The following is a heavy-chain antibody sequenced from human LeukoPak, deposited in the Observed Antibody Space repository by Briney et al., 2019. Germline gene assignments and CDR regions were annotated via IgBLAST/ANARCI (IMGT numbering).Heavy chain of an antibody. J-gene: IGHJ4*02. CDR1: GFTFSSYS. CDR2: ISSFSGTI. CDR3: AREQGGEQSY. V-gene: IGHV3-48*01. Sequence: GGSLRLSCAASGFTFSSYSMNWVRQAPGKGLEWVSYISSFSGTIYYADSVKGRFTISRDNAKNSLYLQMNSLRAEDTAVYYCAREQGGEQSYWGQGTLVTVSS. D-gene: IGHD3-16*01.